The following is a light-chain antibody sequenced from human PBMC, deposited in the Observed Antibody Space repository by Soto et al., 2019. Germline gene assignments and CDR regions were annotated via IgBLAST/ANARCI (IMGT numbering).Light chain of an antibody. CDR3: QQTYDTPTT. V-gene: IGKV1-39*01. CDR2: AVA. J-gene: IGKJ2*01. Sequence: DIQMTQSPSSLSASVGDRVTITCRASQRIDNYLNWYQQKPGKAPNLVIYAVASLQGGVPSRFSGSASGTDFNLHNNSLQPEDFATYYCQQTYDTPTTFGQGTKLEI. CDR1: QRIDNY.